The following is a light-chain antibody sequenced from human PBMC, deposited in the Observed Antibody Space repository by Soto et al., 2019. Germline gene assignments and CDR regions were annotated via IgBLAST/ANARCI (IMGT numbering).Light chain of an antibody. Sequence: DIQMTQSPSSLSASVGDRVTITCQASQDISNYLNWYQQKPGKAPQLLIYDASNLETGVPSRFSGSGSGTDFTFTISSLQPEDIATYYCQQYDNHPLTFGGGTKVEIK. CDR1: QDISNY. V-gene: IGKV1-33*01. CDR2: DAS. CDR3: QQYDNHPLT. J-gene: IGKJ4*01.